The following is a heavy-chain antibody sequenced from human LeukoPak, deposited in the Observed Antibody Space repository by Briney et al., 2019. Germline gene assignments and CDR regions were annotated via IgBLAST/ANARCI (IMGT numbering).Heavy chain of an antibody. D-gene: IGHD2-21*02. CDR3: ARDLWCGADCYGTFDI. Sequence: GGSLRLSCAASGFIFSNYGTHWVRQAPGKGLEWVALTWYDESNKYYADSVKGRFTISRDNSKNTLYLQMNSLRAEDTAVYYCARDLWCGADCYGTFDIWGQGTMVSVSS. CDR1: GFIFSNYG. V-gene: IGHV3-33*01. CDR2: TWYDESNK. J-gene: IGHJ3*02.